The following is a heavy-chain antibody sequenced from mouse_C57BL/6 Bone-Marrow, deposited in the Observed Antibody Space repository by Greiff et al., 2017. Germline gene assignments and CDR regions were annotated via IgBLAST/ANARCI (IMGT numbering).Heavy chain of an antibody. Sequence: QVQLQQPGAELVKPGASVKLSCKASGYTFTSYWMHWVKQRPGQGLEWIGMIHPNSGSTNYNEKFKSKATLTVDKSSSTAYMQLSSLTSEDSAVYYCARWVYGSIQLAYWGQGTLVTVSA. CDR1: GYTFTSYW. CDR2: IHPNSGST. D-gene: IGHD1-1*01. CDR3: ARWVYGSIQLAY. J-gene: IGHJ3*01. V-gene: IGHV1-64*01.